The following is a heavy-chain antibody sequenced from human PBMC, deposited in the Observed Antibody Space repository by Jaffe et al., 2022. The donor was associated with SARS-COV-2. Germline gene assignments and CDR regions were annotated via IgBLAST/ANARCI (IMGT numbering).Heavy chain of an antibody. CDR1: GYTFNSYG. Sequence: QVQLVQSESELKRPGASVKVSCKASGYTFNSYGMNWVRQAPGQGLEWVGWIPTNTGNPIYAQDFTGRFVLSLDTSVNTTYLQISSLKPEDTAVYYCARSRDAYNSHDVSDIWGQGTMVSVSS. D-gene: IGHD1-1*01. V-gene: IGHV7-4-1*02. J-gene: IGHJ3*02. CDR2: IPTNTGNP. CDR3: ARSRDAYNSHDVSDI.